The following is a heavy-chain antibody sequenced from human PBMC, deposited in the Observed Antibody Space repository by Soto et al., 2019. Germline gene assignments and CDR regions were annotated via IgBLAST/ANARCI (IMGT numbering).Heavy chain of an antibody. D-gene: IGHD5-12*01. J-gene: IGHJ4*02. V-gene: IGHV4-39*01. CDR1: GASITSNSY. CDR2: IYYTEGT. Sequence: PSETLSLTCTVSGASITSNSYWAWMRQPPGKGLEWIGSIYYTEGTSSNPSLRSRVTMSVDTSNNHFSLRLSSLTAADTAVYYFARHERSRGYLYSDYDSGCEWGQGPLVTVSS. CDR3: ARHERSRGYLYSDYDSGCE.